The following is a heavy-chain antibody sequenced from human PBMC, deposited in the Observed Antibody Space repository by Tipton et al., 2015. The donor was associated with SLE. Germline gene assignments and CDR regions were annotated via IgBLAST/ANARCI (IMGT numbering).Heavy chain of an antibody. CDR1: GFTFSSYA. CDR2: ISYDGSNK. D-gene: IGHD3-3*01. CDR3: ARNPRGDFWSGLDY. J-gene: IGHJ4*02. V-gene: IGHV3-30*04. Sequence: QLVQSGGGVVQPGRSLRLSCAASGFTFSSYAMHWVRQAPGKGLEWVAVISYDGSNKYYADSVKGRFTISRDNSKNTLYLQMNSLRAEDTAVYYCARNPRGDFWSGLDYWGQGTLVTVSS.